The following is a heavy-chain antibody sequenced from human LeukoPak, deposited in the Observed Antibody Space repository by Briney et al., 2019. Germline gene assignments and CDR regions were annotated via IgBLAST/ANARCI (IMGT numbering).Heavy chain of an antibody. J-gene: IGHJ4*02. CDR2: IYYGGNT. Sequence: PSETLSLTCTVSGGSISSSSYYWGWIRQPPGKGLEWIGSIYYGGNTYYNPSLKSRVTISVDTSKNQFSLKLSSVTAADTAVYYCARHLVYSSSWYRHFDYWGQGTLVTVSS. CDR3: ARHLVYSSSWYRHFDY. V-gene: IGHV4-39*01. D-gene: IGHD6-13*01. CDR1: GGSISSSSYY.